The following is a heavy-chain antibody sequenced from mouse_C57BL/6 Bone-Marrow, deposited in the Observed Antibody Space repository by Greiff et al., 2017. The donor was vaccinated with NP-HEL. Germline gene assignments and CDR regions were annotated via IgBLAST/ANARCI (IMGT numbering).Heavy chain of an antibody. CDR1: GYTFTTYP. Sequence: VQLQQSEAELVKPGASVKMSCKASGYTFTTYPIEWMKQNHGKSLEWIGNFHPYNDDTKYNEKFKGKATLTLEKSSSTVYLELSRLTSDDSAVYYCARRSKSNYAMDYWGQGTSVTVSS. D-gene: IGHD5-1*01. J-gene: IGHJ4*01. CDR2: FHPYNDDT. CDR3: ARRSKSNYAMDY. V-gene: IGHV1-47*01.